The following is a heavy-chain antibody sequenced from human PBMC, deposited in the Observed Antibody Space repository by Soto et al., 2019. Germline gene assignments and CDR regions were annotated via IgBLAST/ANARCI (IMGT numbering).Heavy chain of an antibody. CDR3: AIHVSGADYYYGMDV. CDR1: GYSFTSYW. D-gene: IGHD1-26*01. Sequence: GESLKISCKGSGYSFTSYWIGWVRQMPVKGLEWMGIIYPGDSDTRYSPSFQGQVTISADKSISTAYLQWSSLKASDTAMYYCAIHVSGADYYYGMDVWGQGTTVTVS. V-gene: IGHV5-51*01. J-gene: IGHJ6*02. CDR2: IYPGDSDT.